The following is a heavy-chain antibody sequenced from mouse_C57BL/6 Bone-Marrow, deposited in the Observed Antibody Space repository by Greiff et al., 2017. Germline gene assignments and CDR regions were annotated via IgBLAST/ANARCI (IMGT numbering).Heavy chain of an antibody. CDR2: IYIGNGYT. D-gene: IGHD2-4*01. CDR1: GYTFTSYG. V-gene: IGHV1-58*01. J-gene: IGHJ4*01. CDR3: AIGEVCDSLYAMDY. Sequence: VQLQQSGAELVRPGSSVKMSCKTSGYTFTSYGINWVKQRPGQGLEWIGYIYIGNGYTEYNEKFKGKATLTSDTSSSTAYMQLSSLTSEDSAIYFGAIGEVCDSLYAMDYWGQGTSVTVSS.